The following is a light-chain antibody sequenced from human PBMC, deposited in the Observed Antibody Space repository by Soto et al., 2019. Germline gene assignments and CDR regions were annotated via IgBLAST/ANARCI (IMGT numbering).Light chain of an antibody. J-gene: IGLJ1*01. CDR1: SSNIGRNP. CDR2: LNT. Sequence: QSVLTQPPSASGTPGQRVIISCSGGSSNIGRNPVNWYQKFPGTAPKLLISLNTQRPSGVPDRFSGSKSGTSASLAISGLRSEDEADYYCAAWDDNVYAFGTGTKVTVL. CDR3: AAWDDNVYA. V-gene: IGLV1-44*01.